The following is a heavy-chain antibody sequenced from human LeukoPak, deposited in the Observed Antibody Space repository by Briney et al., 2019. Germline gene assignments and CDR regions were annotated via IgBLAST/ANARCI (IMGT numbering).Heavy chain of an antibody. CDR1: GFTFSSYA. J-gene: IGHJ4*02. V-gene: IGHV3-23*01. D-gene: IGHD6-19*01. CDR3: AKAGAVAGRNDPDY. Sequence: GGSLRLSCAASGFTFSSYAMSWVRQAPGKGLEWVSAISGSGGSTYYADSVKGRFTISRDNSKNTLYLQMNGLRAEDTAVYYCAKAGAVAGRNDPDYWGQGTLVTVSS. CDR2: ISGSGGST.